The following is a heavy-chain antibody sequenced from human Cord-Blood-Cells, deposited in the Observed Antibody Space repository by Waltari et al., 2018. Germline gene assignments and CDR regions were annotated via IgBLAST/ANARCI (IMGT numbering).Heavy chain of an antibody. V-gene: IGHV4-34*01. CDR3: ARGRDLRESDY. CDR2: INHCGST. D-gene: IGHD3-10*01. J-gene: IGHJ4*02. Sequence: QVQLHQWGAGMLTSSETLSLTCAVYGGSFRGYYWSWIRQPPGTGLEWIGEINHCGSTNYNPSLKSLVTISVDTSKNQFSLKLSSVTAADTAVYYCARGRDLRESDYWGQGTLVTVSS. CDR1: GGSFRGYY.